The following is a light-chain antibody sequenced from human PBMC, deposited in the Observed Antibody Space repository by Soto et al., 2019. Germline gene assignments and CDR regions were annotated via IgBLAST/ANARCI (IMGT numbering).Light chain of an antibody. CDR2: DAS. V-gene: IGKV1-33*01. J-gene: IGKJ3*01. CDR3: QQYDTLRVT. Sequence: DIQITQSPSSLSASVGGRVTIPCQASQDISNYLYWYRQKPGKAPNLLIYDASNLETGVTLRFSGSVSVTDFTFPISSLQPEDFATYYCQQYDTLRVTFGPGAKVDIK. CDR1: QDISNY.